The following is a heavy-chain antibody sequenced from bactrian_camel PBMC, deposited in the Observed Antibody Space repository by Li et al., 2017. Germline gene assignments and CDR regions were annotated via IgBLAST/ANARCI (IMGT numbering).Heavy chain of an antibody. D-gene: IGHD2*01. CDR2: TDGRT. V-gene: IGHV3S40*01. J-gene: IGHJ4*01. CDR1: GFTFSTYY. Sequence: VQLVESGGGLVQPGGSLRLSCVASGFTFSTYYMTWVRQAPEKGPEWVAATDGRTRYADSVKDRFTISTDTAKNTWYLQMNNLKSEDTALYYCATRAGRGSADYWARGPRSPSP.